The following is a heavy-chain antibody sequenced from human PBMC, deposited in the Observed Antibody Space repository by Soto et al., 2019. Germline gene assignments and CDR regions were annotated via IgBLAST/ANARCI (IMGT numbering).Heavy chain of an antibody. J-gene: IGHJ4*02. Sequence: GASVKVSCKASGYAFTTYFMHWVRQAPGQGLEWMGMVSPGGGETSYGQSFQGRVTMTRDTSTSTLYLELSSVRSEDTAVYYCAREALTGYRDFDYWGQGTLVTVSS. CDR1: GYAFTTYF. D-gene: IGHD3-9*01. CDR3: AREALTGYRDFDY. CDR2: VSPGGGET. V-gene: IGHV1-46*01.